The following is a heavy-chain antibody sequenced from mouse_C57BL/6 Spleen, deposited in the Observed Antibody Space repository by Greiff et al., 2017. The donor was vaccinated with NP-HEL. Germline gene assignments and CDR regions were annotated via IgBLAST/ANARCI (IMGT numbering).Heavy chain of an antibody. CDR2: IYPRDGST. V-gene: IGHV1-78*01. CDR1: GYTFTDHT. CDR3: ARWDYGSSYRDYAMDY. Sequence: VQLQQSDAELVKPGASVKISCKVSGYTFTDHTIHWMKQRPEQGLEWIGYIYPRDGSTKYNEKFKGKATLTADKSSSTAYMQLNSLTSEDSAVYFCARWDYGSSYRDYAMDYWGQGTSVTVSS. J-gene: IGHJ4*01. D-gene: IGHD1-1*01.